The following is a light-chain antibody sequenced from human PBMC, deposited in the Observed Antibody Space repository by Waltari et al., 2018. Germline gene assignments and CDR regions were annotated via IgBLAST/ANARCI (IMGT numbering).Light chain of an antibody. V-gene: IGKV3-20*01. CDR2: GAS. J-gene: IGKJ5*01. CDR1: QSVSDSY. Sequence: EIVLTQSPGTLSLSPGERATLSCRASQSVSDSYLAWYQAKPGQAPRLLIYGASSRASGIPDRFSGRGSETDFTLTISRLDPEDFAVYYCQQYSSLPFTFGQGTRLEIK. CDR3: QQYSSLPFT.